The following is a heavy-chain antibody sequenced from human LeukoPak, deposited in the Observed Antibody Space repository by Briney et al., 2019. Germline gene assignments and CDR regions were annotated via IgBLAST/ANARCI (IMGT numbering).Heavy chain of an antibody. V-gene: IGHV4-39*01. CDR1: GGSISSSSYY. Sequence: SETLSLTCTVSGGSISSSSYYWGWIRQPPGKGLEWIGSIYYSGSTYYNPSLKSRVTISVDTSKNQFSLKLSSVTAADTAVYYCATTYCSSTSCDFDYWGQGTLVTVSS. D-gene: IGHD2-2*01. CDR2: IYYSGST. J-gene: IGHJ4*02. CDR3: ATTYCSSTSCDFDY.